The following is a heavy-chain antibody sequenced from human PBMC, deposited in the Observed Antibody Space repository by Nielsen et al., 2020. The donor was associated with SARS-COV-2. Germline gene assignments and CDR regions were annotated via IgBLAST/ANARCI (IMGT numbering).Heavy chain of an antibody. J-gene: IGHJ6*03. CDR3: ARESSFWSGYSYYYYMDF. CDR2: IYYSGST. Sequence: SETLSLTCTVSGGSISSYYWSWIRQPPGKGLEWIGYIYYSGSTNYNPSLKSRVTISVDTSKNQSSLKLSSVTAADSAVYYCARESSFWSGYSYYYYMDFWGKGTTVTVSS. V-gene: IGHV4-59*01. CDR1: GGSISSYY. D-gene: IGHD3-3*01.